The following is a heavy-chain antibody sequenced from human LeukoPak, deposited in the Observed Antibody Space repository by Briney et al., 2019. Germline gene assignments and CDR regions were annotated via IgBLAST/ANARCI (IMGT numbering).Heavy chain of an antibody. J-gene: IGHJ4*02. CDR2: VYHSGSP. D-gene: IGHD5-18*01. CDR1: SYSISSGYY. V-gene: IGHV4-38-2*02. Sequence: SETLSLTCTVSSYSISSGYYWGWIRQPPGKGLEWIGTVYHSGSPYYNPSLKSRVTISVDTSKNQFSLKLSSVTAADTAVYYCARDDVDTPPFDYLGQGTLVIVSS. CDR3: ARDDVDTPPFDY.